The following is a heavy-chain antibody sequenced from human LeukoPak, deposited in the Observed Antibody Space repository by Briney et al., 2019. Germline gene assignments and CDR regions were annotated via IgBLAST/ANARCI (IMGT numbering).Heavy chain of an antibody. V-gene: IGHV1-8*01. Sequence: ASVKVSCKASGYTFTSYDINWVRQATGQGLEWMGWMNPNRGNTGYAQKFQGRVTMTRNTSISTAYMELSSLRSEDTAVYYCATSSSGSYPYYYYGMDVWGQGTTVTVSS. CDR3: ATSSSGSYPYYYYGMDV. CDR2: MNPNRGNT. J-gene: IGHJ6*02. D-gene: IGHD3-10*01. CDR1: GYTFTSYD.